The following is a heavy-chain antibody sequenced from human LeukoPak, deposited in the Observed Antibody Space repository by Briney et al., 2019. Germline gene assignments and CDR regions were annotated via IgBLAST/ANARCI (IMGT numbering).Heavy chain of an antibody. CDR3: ARGYYSSSSRAPFDY. Sequence: ASVKVSCKASGYTFTSYYMHWVRQAPGQGLEWMGIINPSGGSTSYAQKFQGRVTMTRDMSTSTVYMELSSLRSDDTAVYYCARGYYSSSSRAPFDYWGQGTLVTVSS. CDR1: GYTFTSYY. D-gene: IGHD6-6*01. J-gene: IGHJ4*02. V-gene: IGHV1-46*01. CDR2: INPSGGST.